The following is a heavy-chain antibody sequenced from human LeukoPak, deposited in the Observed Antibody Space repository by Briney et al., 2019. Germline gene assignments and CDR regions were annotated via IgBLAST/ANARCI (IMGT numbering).Heavy chain of an antibody. V-gene: IGHV1-46*01. CDR3: ARERAAGGYFDY. CDR1: GYTFTGYW. CDR2: ISPSGGST. Sequence: ASVKVSCKAFGYTFTGYWMHWVRQAPGQGPEWMGVISPSGGSTIYAQKFKGRVTLTRDMSTSTVYMELSSLRSEDTAVYYCARERAAGGYFDYWGQGTLVTVSS. D-gene: IGHD6-13*01. J-gene: IGHJ4*02.